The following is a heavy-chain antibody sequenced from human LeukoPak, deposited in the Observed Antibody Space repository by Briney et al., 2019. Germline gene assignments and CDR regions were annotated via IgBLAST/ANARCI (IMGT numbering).Heavy chain of an antibody. V-gene: IGHV3-30-3*01. CDR1: GFTFSSYA. CDR3: ARGGGATYFYGYFDY. CDR2: ISYDGSNK. J-gene: IGHJ4*02. D-gene: IGHD1-26*01. Sequence: GRSLRLSCAASGFTFSSYAMHWVRQAPGKGLEWAAVISYDGSNKYYADSVKGRFTISRDNSKNTLYLQMNSLRAEDTAVYYCARGGGATYFYGYFDYWGQGTLVTVSS.